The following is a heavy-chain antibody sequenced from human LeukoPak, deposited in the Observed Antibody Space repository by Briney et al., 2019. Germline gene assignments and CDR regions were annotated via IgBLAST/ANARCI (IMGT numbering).Heavy chain of an antibody. Sequence: SETLSLTCTVSGGSISSYYWSWIRQPPGKGLEWLGYIYYNGSTNYNPSLKSRVTISVDTSKNQFSLKLSSVTAADTAVYYCARSALGGVVTIYDYWGQGTLVTVSS. CDR3: ARSALGGVVTIYDY. D-gene: IGHD4-23*01. CDR1: GGSISSYY. J-gene: IGHJ4*02. V-gene: IGHV4-59*01. CDR2: IYYNGST.